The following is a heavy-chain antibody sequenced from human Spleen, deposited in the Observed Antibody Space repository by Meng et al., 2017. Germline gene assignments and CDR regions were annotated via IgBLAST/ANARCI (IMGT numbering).Heavy chain of an antibody. V-gene: IGHV4-34*01. Sequence: QGHLQQWGAGLLKPSETRALTCVVSDGSFGDSSWSWIRQPPGKGLEWIGEINHSGSTNYNPSLESRATISVDTSQNNLSLKLSSVTAADSAVYYCARGPTTMAHDFDYWGQGTLVTVSS. CDR2: INHSGST. J-gene: IGHJ4*02. D-gene: IGHD4-11*01. CDR3: ARGPTTMAHDFDY. CDR1: DGSFGDSS.